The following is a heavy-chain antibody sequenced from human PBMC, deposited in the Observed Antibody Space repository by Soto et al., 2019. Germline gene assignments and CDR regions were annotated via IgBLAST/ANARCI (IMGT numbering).Heavy chain of an antibody. Sequence: VQLLESGGGLVQPGGSVRLSCAASGFPFSSYAMSWVRQAPGKGLEWVSAISGNGAETSYADSVRGRFTISRDNSKSTLFLQMNGLRVEDTALYYCVKGDGRIDPRHFDKWGQGTLVTVSS. D-gene: IGHD2-21*01. CDR3: VKGDGRIDPRHFDK. J-gene: IGHJ4*02. V-gene: IGHV3-23*01. CDR2: ISGNGAET. CDR1: GFPFSSYA.